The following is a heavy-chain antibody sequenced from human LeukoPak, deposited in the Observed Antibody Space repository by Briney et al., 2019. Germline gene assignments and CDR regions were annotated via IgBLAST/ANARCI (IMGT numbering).Heavy chain of an antibody. D-gene: IGHD6-6*01. CDR3: ASVVTIGAFDI. V-gene: IGHV4-59*01. J-gene: IGHJ3*02. CDR2: IYYSGST. CDR1: GGSISSYY. Sequence: SETLSLTCTVSGGSISSYYWSWIRQPPGKGLEWIGYIYYSGSTNYNPSLKSRVTISVDTSKNQFSLKLSSVTAADTAVYYCASVVTIGAFDIWGQGTMVTVPS.